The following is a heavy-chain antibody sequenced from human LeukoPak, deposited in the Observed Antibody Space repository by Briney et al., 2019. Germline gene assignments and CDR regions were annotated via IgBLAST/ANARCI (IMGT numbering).Heavy chain of an antibody. V-gene: IGHV1-69*04. J-gene: IGHJ4*02. CDR1: GGTFSSYA. CDR3: ASGSMAMVTKGSFDY. D-gene: IGHD5-18*01. Sequence: SVKVSCKASGGTFSSYAISWVRQAPGQGLEWMGRIIPILGIANYAQKFQGRVTITADKSTSTAYMELSSLRSEDTAVYYCASGSMAMVTKGSFDYWGQGTLVTVSS. CDR2: IIPILGIA.